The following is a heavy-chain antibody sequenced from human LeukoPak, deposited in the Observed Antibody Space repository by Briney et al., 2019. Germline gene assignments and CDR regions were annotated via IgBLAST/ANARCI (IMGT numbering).Heavy chain of an antibody. CDR2: ISSSSSYI. Sequence: GGSLRLSCAASGFTFSSYSMNWVRQAPGKGLEWVSSISSSSSYIYYADSVKGRFTISRDNAKNSLYLQMNSLRAEATALYYCAKASYCSGGSCYIFDYWGQGTLVTVSS. J-gene: IGHJ4*02. CDR1: GFTFSSYS. CDR3: AKASYCSGGSCYIFDY. D-gene: IGHD2-15*01. V-gene: IGHV3-21*04.